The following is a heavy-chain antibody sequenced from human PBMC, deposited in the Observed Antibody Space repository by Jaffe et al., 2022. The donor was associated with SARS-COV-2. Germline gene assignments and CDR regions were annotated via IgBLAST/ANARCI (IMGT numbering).Heavy chain of an antibody. Sequence: QVQLVQSGAEVKKPGASVKVSCKASGYTFTSYAIHWVRQAPGQRLEWMGWINTGNGNTKYSQKFQGRVTITRDTSASTGYMELSSLRSEDTAVYYCARVGAEIAVIGGDWFFDLWGRGTLVTVSS. CDR3: ARVGAEIAVIGGDWFFDL. D-gene: IGHD6-19*01. CDR1: GYTFTSYA. V-gene: IGHV1-3*04. J-gene: IGHJ2*01. CDR2: INTGNGNT.